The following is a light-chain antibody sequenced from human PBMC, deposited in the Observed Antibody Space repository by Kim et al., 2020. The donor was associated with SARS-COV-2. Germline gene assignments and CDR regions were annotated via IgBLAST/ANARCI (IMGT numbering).Light chain of an antibody. J-gene: IGKJ5*01. CDR2: GAS. V-gene: IGKV1-6*01. Sequence: ASVGDGVTISCRASQDIGGDLAWYQQKPGKAPKVLIYGASNLQTGVPSRFSGSGSGTDFTLTISSLQPEDFATYYCLQDYNYPFTFGQGTRLEIK. CDR1: QDIGGD. CDR3: LQDYNYPFT.